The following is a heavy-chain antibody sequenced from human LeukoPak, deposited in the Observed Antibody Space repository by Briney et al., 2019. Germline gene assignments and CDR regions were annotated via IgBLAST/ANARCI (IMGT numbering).Heavy chain of an antibody. D-gene: IGHD6-13*01. CDR1: GYTFTGYY. Sequence: GASVKVSCRASGYTFTGYYMHWLRQAPGQGLEWMGWINPNSGDTGYAQKFQGRVTMTRDMSISTIYMELTRLRSDDTALYYCARWDGYSSSPDYWGQGTLVTVSS. V-gene: IGHV1-2*02. J-gene: IGHJ4*02. CDR2: INPNSGDT. CDR3: ARWDGYSSSPDY.